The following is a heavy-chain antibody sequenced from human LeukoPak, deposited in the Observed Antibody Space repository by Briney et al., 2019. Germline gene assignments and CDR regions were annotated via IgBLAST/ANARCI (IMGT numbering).Heavy chain of an antibody. D-gene: IGHD3-10*01. CDR2: IKRRIDGETT. CDR3: TADLPTSASYSNDY. CDR1: GFTLKDAW. Sequence: GGSLRLSCAASGFTLKDAWLTWVRQAPGKGLEWVGRIKRRIDGETTDYAAPVKGRITISRDDSKNTLYLQMNNLKIEDTAVYYCTADLPTSASYSNDYGGQGARVTVSS. V-gene: IGHV3-15*01. J-gene: IGHJ4*02.